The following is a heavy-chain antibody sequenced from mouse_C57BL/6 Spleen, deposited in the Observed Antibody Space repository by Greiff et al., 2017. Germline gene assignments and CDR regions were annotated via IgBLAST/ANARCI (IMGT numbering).Heavy chain of an antibody. CDR3: ARGYDYDGDFDV. J-gene: IGHJ1*03. V-gene: IGHV1-82*01. D-gene: IGHD2-4*01. CDR1: GYAFSSSW. Sequence: VKLVESGPELVKPGASVKISCKASGYAFSSSWMNWVKQRPGKGLEWIGRIYPGDGDTNYNGKFKGKATLTADKSSSTAYMQLSSLTSEDSAVYFCARGYDYDGDFDVWGTGTTVTVSS. CDR2: IYPGDGDT.